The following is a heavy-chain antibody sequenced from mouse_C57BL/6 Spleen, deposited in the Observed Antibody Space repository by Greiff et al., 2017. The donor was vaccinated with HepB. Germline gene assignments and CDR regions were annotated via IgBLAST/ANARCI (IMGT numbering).Heavy chain of an antibody. CDR2: INPNNGGT. CDR3: AKGRFLPFSL. J-gene: IGHJ3*01. D-gene: IGHD2-1*01. V-gene: IGHV1-26*01. Sequence: EVQLQQSGPELVKPGASVKISCKASGYTFTDYYMNWVKQSHGKSLEWIGDINPNNGGTSYNQKFKGKATLTVDKSSSTAYKELSSLTSEDSAVYYRAKGRFLPFSLRGQGTLVTVSA. CDR1: GYTFTDYY.